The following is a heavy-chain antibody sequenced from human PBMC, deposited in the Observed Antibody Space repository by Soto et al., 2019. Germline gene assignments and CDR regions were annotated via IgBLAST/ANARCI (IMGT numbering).Heavy chain of an antibody. CDR3: AKDLSQWELRREGIFDY. D-gene: IGHD1-26*01. CDR1: GFTFSSYG. J-gene: IGHJ4*02. V-gene: IGHV3-30*18. Sequence: GGSLRLSCAASGFTFSSYGMHWVRQAPGKGLEWVAVISYDGSNKYYADSVKGRFTISRDNSKNTLYLQMNSLRAEDTAVYYCAKDLSQWELRREGIFDYWGQGTLVTVSS. CDR2: ISYDGSNK.